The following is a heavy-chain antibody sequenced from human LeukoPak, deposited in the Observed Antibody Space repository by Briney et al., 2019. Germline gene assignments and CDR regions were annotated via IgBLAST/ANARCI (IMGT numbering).Heavy chain of an antibody. Sequence: PGGSLRLSCAASGFTFSSYSMNWVRQAPGKGLEWVSYISSGSSTIYYADSVKGRFTISRDNAKNSLYLQMNSLRAEDTAVYYCARVLLWFGEPYAFDIWGQGTMVTVSS. V-gene: IGHV3-48*01. CDR3: ARVLLWFGEPYAFDI. CDR2: ISSGSSTI. J-gene: IGHJ3*02. D-gene: IGHD3-10*01. CDR1: GFTFSSYS.